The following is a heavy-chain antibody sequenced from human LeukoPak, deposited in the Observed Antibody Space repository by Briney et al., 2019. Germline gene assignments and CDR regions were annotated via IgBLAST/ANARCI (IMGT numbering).Heavy chain of an antibody. CDR3: ARGWAAAGKGWFDP. D-gene: IGHD6-13*01. CDR2: IYYSGST. J-gene: IGHJ5*02. CDR1: GGSISSYY. Sequence: SQTLSLTCTVSGGSISSYYWSWIRQPPGKGLEWIGSIYYSGSTNYNPSLKSRVTISIDTSKNQFSLKLSSVTAADTAVYYCARGWAAAGKGWFDPWGQGTLVTVSS. V-gene: IGHV4-59*01.